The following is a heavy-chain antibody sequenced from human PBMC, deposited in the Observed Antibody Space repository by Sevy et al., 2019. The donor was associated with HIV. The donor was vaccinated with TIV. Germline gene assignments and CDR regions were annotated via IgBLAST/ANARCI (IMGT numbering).Heavy chain of an antibody. CDR1: GFTFSSYA. V-gene: IGHV3-23*01. J-gene: IGHJ6*02. Sequence: GGSLRLSCAASGFTFSSYAMSWVRQAPGKGLEWVSAISGSGGSTYYADSVKGRFTISRDNSKNTLYLQMNSLRAEDTAVYCCAKGRFERAYCSGGSCYSEPNYYYYGMDVWGQGTTVTVSS. CDR3: AKGRFERAYCSGGSCYSEPNYYYYGMDV. CDR2: ISGSGGST. D-gene: IGHD2-15*01.